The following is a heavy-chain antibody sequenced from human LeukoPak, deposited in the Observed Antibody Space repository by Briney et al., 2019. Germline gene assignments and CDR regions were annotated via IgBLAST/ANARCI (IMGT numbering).Heavy chain of an antibody. CDR3: ARDSPHYYDSSGYWFDP. V-gene: IGHV3-7*01. CDR1: GFTFSSYW. J-gene: IGHJ5*02. D-gene: IGHD3-22*01. CDR2: IKQDGRDK. Sequence: GGSLRLSCAASGFTFSSYWMSWVLQAAGKGLEWVANIKQDGRDKYYVDSVKGRFTISRDNAKNSLYLQMNSLRAEDTAVYYCARDSPHYYDSSGYWFDPWGQGTLVTVSS.